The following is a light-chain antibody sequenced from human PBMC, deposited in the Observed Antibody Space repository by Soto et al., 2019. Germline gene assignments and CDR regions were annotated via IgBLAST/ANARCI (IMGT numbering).Light chain of an antibody. Sequence: IQLTQSPSSLSASVGDRVTITCRASQDIAIYLAWYQQKPGEAPKLLIYAASTLYGGVPSRFSGSGSGTDLAITITSLQAEDFETYYCQHYNSYSEAFGQGTKVDIK. V-gene: IGKV1-9*01. CDR1: QDIAIY. J-gene: IGKJ1*01. CDR2: AAS. CDR3: QHYNSYSEA.